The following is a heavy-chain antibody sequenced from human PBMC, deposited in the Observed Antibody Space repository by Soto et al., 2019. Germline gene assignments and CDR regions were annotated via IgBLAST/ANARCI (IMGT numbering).Heavy chain of an antibody. CDR2: ISDSATTM. Sequence: GGTLRRSCAASGFTFSDYYMSCIRQAPGKGLEWISHISDSATTMYYADSVKGRFTISRDNARKSLFLHMNSLRAEDTAVYYCERDTAFISSGLFNPWGQGTLVTVSS. V-gene: IGHV3-11*01. CDR1: GFTFSDYY. D-gene: IGHD3-22*01. CDR3: ERDTAFISSGLFNP. J-gene: IGHJ5*02.